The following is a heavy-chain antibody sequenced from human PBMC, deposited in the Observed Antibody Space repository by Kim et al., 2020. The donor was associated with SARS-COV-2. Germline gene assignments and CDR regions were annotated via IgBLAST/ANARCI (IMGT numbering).Heavy chain of an antibody. CDR3: ARGLWTFDY. CDR2: GST. V-gene: IGHV4-59*09. Sequence: GSTSSNPSLKSRVTISVDTSKTQFSLKLSSVTAADTAVYYCARGLWTFDYWGQGILVTVSS. J-gene: IGHJ4*02. D-gene: IGHD2-21*01.